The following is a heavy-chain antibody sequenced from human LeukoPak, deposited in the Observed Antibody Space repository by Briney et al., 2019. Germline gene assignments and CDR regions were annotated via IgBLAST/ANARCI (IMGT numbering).Heavy chain of an antibody. CDR1: GYTFTSYD. V-gene: IGHV1-8*01. CDR2: MNPNSGNT. Sequence: VASVKVSCKASGYTFTSYDINWVRQATGQGLEWMGSMNPNSGNTGYAQKFQGRVTMTRNTSISTAYMELSSLRPEDTAVYYCARGCRPYYYDSSGPTYYYYMDVWGKGTTVTVSS. CDR3: ARGCRPYYYDSSGPTYYYYMDV. D-gene: IGHD3-22*01. J-gene: IGHJ6*03.